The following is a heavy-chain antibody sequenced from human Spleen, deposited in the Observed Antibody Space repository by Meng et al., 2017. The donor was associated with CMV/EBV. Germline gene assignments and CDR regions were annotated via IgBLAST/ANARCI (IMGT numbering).Heavy chain of an antibody. Sequence: GESLKISCAASGFTFSSYAMSWVRQAPGKGLEWVSAISGSGGTTYYADSVKGRFTISRDNAKNTLYLQMNSLRAEDTAVYYCAELYSSAFDIWGQGTMVTVSS. J-gene: IGHJ3*02. CDR3: AELYSSAFDI. CDR1: GFTFSSYA. CDR2: ISGSGGTT. D-gene: IGHD6-13*01. V-gene: IGHV3-23*01.